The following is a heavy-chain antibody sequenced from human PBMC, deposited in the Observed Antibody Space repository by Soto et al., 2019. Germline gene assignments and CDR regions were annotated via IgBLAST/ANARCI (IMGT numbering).Heavy chain of an antibody. CDR2: IYYSGST. CDR1: GGSISSGGYY. J-gene: IGHJ4*02. CDR3: ARGRSGYGTDY. V-gene: IGHV4-31*03. Sequence: QVQLQESGPGLVKPSQTLSLTCTVSGGSISSGGYYWSWIRQHPGKGLEWIGYIYYSGSTYCNPSLKSRFTISVDTSKNQFSLKLSSVTAADTAVYYCARGRSGYGTDYWGQGTLVTVSS. D-gene: IGHD6-13*01.